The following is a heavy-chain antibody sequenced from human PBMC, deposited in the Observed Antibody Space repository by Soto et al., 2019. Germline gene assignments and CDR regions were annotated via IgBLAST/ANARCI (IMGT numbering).Heavy chain of an antibody. D-gene: IGHD6-13*01. V-gene: IGHV4-30-4*01. CDR3: ARGISKYSSWYEPHTWFDA. CDR1: GGPINSPDYY. Sequence: QVQLQESGPGLVKPSQTLSLTCNVSGGPINSPDYYWTWIRQSPGKGLEWIGDLYFNGGTQYNASLMTTLSMSLDTSKKHFSLKMRSVTGADTAVYYCARGISKYSSWYEPHTWFDAWGQGALVTVSS. J-gene: IGHJ5*02. CDR2: LYFNGGT.